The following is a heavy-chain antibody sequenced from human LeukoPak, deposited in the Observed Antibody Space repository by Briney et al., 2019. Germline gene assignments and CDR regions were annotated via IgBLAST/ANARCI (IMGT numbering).Heavy chain of an antibody. CDR2: ISSSSSYI. CDR1: GFTFSSYS. Sequence: GGSLRLSCAASGFTFSSYSMNWVRQAPGKGLEWVSSISSSSSYIYYADSVKGRLTISRDNAKNSLYLQMNSLRAEDTAVYYCARDHHSSGYYYVDVWGKGTTVTVSS. CDR3: ARDHHSSGYYYVDV. V-gene: IGHV3-21*01. D-gene: IGHD3-22*01. J-gene: IGHJ6*03.